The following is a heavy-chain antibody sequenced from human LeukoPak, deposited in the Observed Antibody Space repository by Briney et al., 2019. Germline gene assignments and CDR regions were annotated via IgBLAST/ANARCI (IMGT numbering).Heavy chain of an antibody. CDR1: GFTFSSYA. D-gene: IGHD3-16*02. CDR2: ISYDGSIK. V-gene: IGHV3-30*04. Sequence: PGGSLRLSCAASGFTFSSYAMHWVRQAPGKGLEWVALISYDGSIKHYADSVKGRLTISRDNSKNTLYLQMNSLRAEDTAVYYCARGDEYVWGSYRRRNAFDIWGQGTRVTVSS. CDR3: ARGDEYVWGSYRRRNAFDI. J-gene: IGHJ3*02.